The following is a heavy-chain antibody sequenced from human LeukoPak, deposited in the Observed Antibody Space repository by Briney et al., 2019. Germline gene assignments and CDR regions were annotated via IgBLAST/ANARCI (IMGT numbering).Heavy chain of an antibody. CDR1: VFMFSHHG. CDR2: IWSDGSNR. Sequence: GGSLRLSCAASVFMFSHHGMHGVRQAPAKAREGVAVIWSDGSNRFYGGSVKGRFTISRDNSQNTVFMQMNSLRAEETAMYYCVRDAKRGFDYSNSLKYWGHGTLVTVSS. J-gene: IGHJ4*01. V-gene: IGHV3-33*01. D-gene: IGHD4-11*01. CDR3: VRDAKRGFDYSNSLKY.